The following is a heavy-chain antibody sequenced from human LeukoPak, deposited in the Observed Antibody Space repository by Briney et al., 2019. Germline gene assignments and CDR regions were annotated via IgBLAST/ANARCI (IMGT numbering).Heavy chain of an antibody. CDR3: ARGYCSSTSCYGYYYYGMDV. D-gene: IGHD2-2*01. V-gene: IGHV3-21*01. CDR2: ISNSSSYI. J-gene: IGHJ6*02. Sequence: GGSLRLSCAASGFTFSSYSMNWVRQAPGKGLEWVSSISNSSSYIYYADSVKGRFTISRDNAKNSLYLQINSLRAEDTAVYYCARGYCSSTSCYGYYYYGMDVWGQGTTVTVSS. CDR1: GFTFSSYS.